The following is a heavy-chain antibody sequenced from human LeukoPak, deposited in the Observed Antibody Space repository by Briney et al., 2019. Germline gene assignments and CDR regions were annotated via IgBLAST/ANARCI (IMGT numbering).Heavy chain of an antibody. J-gene: IGHJ6*03. Sequence: PGGSLRLSCAASGFTFSSYAMSWVRQAPGKGLEWVSTLSTSGAATYYADSVKGRFTISRDNSQNTLYLQMNSLRAEDTAVYYCAKDFRPFYAKSYYYMDVWGKGTTVTVSS. CDR1: GFTFSSYA. D-gene: IGHD2/OR15-2a*01. V-gene: IGHV3-23*01. CDR2: LSTSGAAT. CDR3: AKDFRPFYAKSYYYMDV.